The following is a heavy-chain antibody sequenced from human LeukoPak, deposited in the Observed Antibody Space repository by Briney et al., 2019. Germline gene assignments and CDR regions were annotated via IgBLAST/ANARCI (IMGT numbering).Heavy chain of an antibody. V-gene: IGHV3-30*18. CDR1: DITFSSYG. CDR3: AKATSPYDYVWGTSD. CDR2: NGRES. D-gene: IGHD3-16*01. J-gene: IGHJ4*02. Sequence: GGSLRLSCEASDITFSSYGMHWVRQAPGKGLEWVAVNGRESHYVDSVKGRFTISRDNSKNTLYLQMNSVTTDDTAVYYCAKATSPYDYVWGTSDWGQGTLVTVSS.